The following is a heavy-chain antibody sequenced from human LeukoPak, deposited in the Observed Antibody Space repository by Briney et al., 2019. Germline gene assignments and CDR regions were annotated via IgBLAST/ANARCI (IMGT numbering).Heavy chain of an antibody. CDR3: AKVAYYGSGSYDMDV. V-gene: IGHV3-23*01. J-gene: IGHJ6*02. Sequence: GASLRLSCAASGFTSSSYAMSWVRQAPGKGLEWVSAISGSGGSTYYADSVKGRFTISRDNSKNTLYLQMNSLRAEDTAVYYCAKVAYYGSGSYDMDVWGQGTTVTVSS. CDR1: GFTSSSYA. CDR2: ISGSGGST. D-gene: IGHD3-10*01.